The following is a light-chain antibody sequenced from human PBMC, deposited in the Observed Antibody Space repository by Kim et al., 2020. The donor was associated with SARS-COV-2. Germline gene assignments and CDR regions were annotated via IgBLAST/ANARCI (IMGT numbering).Light chain of an antibody. CDR2: KAS. Sequence: ACVGDRVTITCRASESLNDWLAWYQQKPGKTPKLLIYKASSLESGVPSRFSGGGSGTEFTLTISSLQPDDFATYYCQQYVTYLWTFGQGTKVDIK. CDR1: ESLNDW. V-gene: IGKV1-5*03. J-gene: IGKJ1*01. CDR3: QQYVTYLWT.